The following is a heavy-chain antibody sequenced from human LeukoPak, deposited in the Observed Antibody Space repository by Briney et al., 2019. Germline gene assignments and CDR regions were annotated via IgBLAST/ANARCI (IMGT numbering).Heavy chain of an antibody. CDR1: GFTFSSYW. CDR2: INSDGSST. CDR3: AAYNCTRTTCYTGGFDY. D-gene: IGHD2-2*01. J-gene: IGHJ4*02. Sequence: PGGSLRLSCAASGFTFSSYWMHWVRQAPGKGLVWVSRINSDGSSTSYADSVKGRFTISRDNAKNTLFLQMNSLRAEDTAIYYCAAYNCTRTTCYTGGFDYWGQGTLVTVSS. V-gene: IGHV3-74*01.